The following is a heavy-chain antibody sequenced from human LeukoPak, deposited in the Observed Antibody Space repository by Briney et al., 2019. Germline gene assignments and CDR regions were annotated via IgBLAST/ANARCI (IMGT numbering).Heavy chain of an antibody. CDR1: GFNFSSYG. J-gene: IGHJ4*02. V-gene: IGHV3-33*01. D-gene: IGHD3-10*01. CDR2: TWYGGSNK. Sequence: PGGSVRLSCAASGFNFSSYGMHWVRHVPGKGLEWVAVTWYGGSNKYYADSVRGRFIISRDNSKNTLYLQMKSLRAEDTSVYHCARDHGSGASPFHFDYWGQGTLVTVSS. CDR3: ARDHGSGASPFHFDY.